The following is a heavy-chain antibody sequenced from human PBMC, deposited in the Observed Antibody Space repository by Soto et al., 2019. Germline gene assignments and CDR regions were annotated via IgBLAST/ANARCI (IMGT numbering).Heavy chain of an antibody. CDR2: IYYSGST. CDR3: ARDLGLSGYWWFDP. CDR1: GGSISSGDYY. Sequence: PSETLSLTCTVSGGSISSGDYYWSWIRQPPGKGLEWIGYIYYSGSTYYNPSLKSRVTISVDTSKNQFSLKLSSVTAADTAVYYCARDLGLSGYWWFDPWGQGTLVTVSS. D-gene: IGHD3-22*01. V-gene: IGHV4-30-4*01. J-gene: IGHJ5*02.